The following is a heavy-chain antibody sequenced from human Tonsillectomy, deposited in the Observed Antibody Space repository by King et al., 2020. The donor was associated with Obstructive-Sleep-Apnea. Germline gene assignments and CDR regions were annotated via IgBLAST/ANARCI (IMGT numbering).Heavy chain of an antibody. CDR3: ARVAYSWGNYRYTAPVDY. Sequence: VQLVESGGGVVQPGRSLRLSCAASGFSFRSYAMHWVRQAPGKGLEWVAVISHDGINEDYADSVKGRFTISRDNSKNTLYLRMNSLRTEDTAVFYCARVAYSWGNYRYTAPVDYWGQGTVLTVPS. V-gene: IGHV3-30*04. CDR1: GFSFRSYA. D-gene: IGHD3-16*02. CDR2: ISHDGINE. J-gene: IGHJ4*02.